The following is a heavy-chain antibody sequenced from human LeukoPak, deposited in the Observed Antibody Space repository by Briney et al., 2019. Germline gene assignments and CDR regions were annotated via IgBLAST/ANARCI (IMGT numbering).Heavy chain of an antibody. CDR1: GFTFRIYA. V-gene: IGHV3-23*01. D-gene: IGHD1-26*01. Sequence: TGGSLRLSCAASGFTFRIYAMSWVREAAGRGLEWVSAISGSGGSTYYAASLKGGFTIPRDISKNTLYLQINSLRAEDTAVYYCARDLDSGSYYAFDYWGQGSLVTVSS. J-gene: IGHJ4*02. CDR3: ARDLDSGSYYAFDY. CDR2: ISGSGGST.